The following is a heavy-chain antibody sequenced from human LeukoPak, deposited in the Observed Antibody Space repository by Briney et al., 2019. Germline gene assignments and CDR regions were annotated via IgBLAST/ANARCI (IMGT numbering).Heavy chain of an antibody. CDR2: IYYSGST. D-gene: IGHD3-22*01. J-gene: IGHJ4*02. CDR1: GGSISSSSYY. CDR3: ALGGSGYHDY. V-gene: IGHV4-39*07. Sequence: SETLSLTCTVSGGSISSSSYYWGWIRQPPGKGLEWIGSIYYSGSTYYNPSLKSRVTISVDTSKNQFSLKLSSVTAADTAVYYCALGGSGYHDYWGQGTLVTVSS.